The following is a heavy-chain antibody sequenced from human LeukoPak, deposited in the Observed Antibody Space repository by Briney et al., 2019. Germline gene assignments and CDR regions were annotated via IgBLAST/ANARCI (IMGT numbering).Heavy chain of an antibody. CDR2: ISSSSSTI. V-gene: IGHV3-48*02. J-gene: IGHJ3*02. CDR3: ARDTVKTTNDAFDI. CDR1: GFTFSSYS. D-gene: IGHD4-17*01. Sequence: GGSLRLPCAASGFTFSSYSMNWVRQAPGKGLEWVSYISSSSSTIYYADSVKGRFTTSRDNAKNSLYLQMNSLRDEDTAVYYCARDTVKTTNDAFDIWGQGTMVTVSS.